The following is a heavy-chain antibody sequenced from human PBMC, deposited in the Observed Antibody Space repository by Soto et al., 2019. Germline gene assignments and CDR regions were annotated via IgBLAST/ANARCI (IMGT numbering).Heavy chain of an antibody. D-gene: IGHD2-2*01. V-gene: IGHV3-30*03. Sequence: QVQLVASGGGVVQPGRSLRLSCAASGFSFSSYGMQWVRQAPGKGLEWVAVISYDGSNKYYAYSVKDRFTISRDNSKKTLCLQMNSLRADVTAVYCFVAGQYVCDYCGPGTVVTVSS. CDR2: ISYDGSNK. CDR3: VAGQYVCDY. J-gene: IGHJ4*02. CDR1: GFSFSSYG.